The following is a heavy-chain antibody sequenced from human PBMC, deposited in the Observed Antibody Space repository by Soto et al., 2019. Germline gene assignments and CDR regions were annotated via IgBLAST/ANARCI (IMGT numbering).Heavy chain of an antibody. Sequence: GGSPRLSCAASGVTCSSEAMSCFLQVPGKGLEWVSAISGSGGSTYYADSVKGRFTISRDNSKNTLYLQMNSLRAEDTAVYYCAKDFGYDYYDSSGYVYYWGQGT. CDR1: GVTCSSEA. V-gene: IGHV3-23*01. CDR2: ISGSGGST. D-gene: IGHD3-22*01. J-gene: IGHJ4*02. CDR3: AKDFGYDYYDSSGYVYY.